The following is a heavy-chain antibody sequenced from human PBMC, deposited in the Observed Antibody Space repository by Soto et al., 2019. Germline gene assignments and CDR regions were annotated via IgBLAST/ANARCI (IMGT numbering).Heavy chain of an antibody. CDR3: ARGVVVPAARYYYYYMDV. D-gene: IGHD2-2*01. CDR1: GGSFSGYY. Sequence: SETLSLTFAVYGGSFSGYYWSWIRQPPGKGLEWIGEINHSGSTNYNPSLKSRVTISVDTSKNQFSLKLSSVAAADTAVYYCARGVVVPAARYYYYYMDVWGKGTTVTVSS. CDR2: INHSGST. V-gene: IGHV4-34*01. J-gene: IGHJ6*03.